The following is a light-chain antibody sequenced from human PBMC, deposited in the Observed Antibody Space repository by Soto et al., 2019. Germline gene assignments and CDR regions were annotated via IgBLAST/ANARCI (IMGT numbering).Light chain of an antibody. CDR2: GVT. V-gene: IGLV2-14*01. Sequence: QSALTQPASVSGSPGQSITISCTGSGSDIGAYNYVSWYQQHPGKAPKLLIHGVTRRPSGVSARFSASKSAYTASLTISGLQAEDEANYYCSSFTTSYLYVFGTGSKLTVI. CDR3: SSFTTSYLYV. CDR1: GSDIGAYNY. J-gene: IGLJ1*01.